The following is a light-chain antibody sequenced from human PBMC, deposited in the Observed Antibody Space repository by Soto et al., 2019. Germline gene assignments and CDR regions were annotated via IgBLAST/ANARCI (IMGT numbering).Light chain of an antibody. CDR1: QSVTSNY. J-gene: IGKJ1*01. V-gene: IGKV3-20*01. Sequence: PGERATLSCRASQSVTSNYLAWYQQKPGQAPRLIIYGASSRATGIPDRFSGSGSGTDFTLTISRLEPEDFAVYYCQQYGNSPWTFGQGTKVEIK. CDR2: GAS. CDR3: QQYGNSPWT.